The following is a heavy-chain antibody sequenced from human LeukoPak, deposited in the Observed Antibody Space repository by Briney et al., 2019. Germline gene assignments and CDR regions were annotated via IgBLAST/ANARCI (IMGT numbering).Heavy chain of an antibody. CDR3: ARQRDIAVAGSPGDFDY. CDR1: GYSFTSYW. Sequence: GESLKISCQGSGYSFTSYWIGWVRQMPGKGLEWMGIIYPGDSDTRYSPSFQGQVTISADKSISTAYLQWSSLKASDTAMYYCARQRDIAVAGSPGDFDYWGQGTLVTVSS. V-gene: IGHV5-51*01. D-gene: IGHD6-19*01. J-gene: IGHJ4*02. CDR2: IYPGDSDT.